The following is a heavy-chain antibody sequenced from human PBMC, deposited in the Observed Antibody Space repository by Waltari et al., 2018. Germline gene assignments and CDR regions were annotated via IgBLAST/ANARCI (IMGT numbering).Heavy chain of an antibody. D-gene: IGHD3-3*01. CDR2: VNPDSGGT. CDR3: ARGKPQPFFGVVLISGDY. CDR1: GYTFTDYY. Sequence: QVHLVQSGAEVKKPGASVKVSCKASGYTFTDYYIPWVRQAPGHGLEWMGWVNPDSGGTKFARKFQGRVTMTRDTSISTAYMELSGLRSDDTAVYYCARGKPQPFFGVVLISGDYWGQGALLTVTS. V-gene: IGHV1-2*02. J-gene: IGHJ4*02.